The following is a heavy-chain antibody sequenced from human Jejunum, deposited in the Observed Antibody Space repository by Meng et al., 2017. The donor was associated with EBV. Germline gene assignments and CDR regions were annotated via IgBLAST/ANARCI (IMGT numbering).Heavy chain of an antibody. D-gene: IGHD3-10*01. Sequence: QGQHQRWGAGLLKPSETRSLTCAVYGGSFSDYYWTWIRQPPGKGLEWIGEINHGGGAIYNPSLKSRVTISVDTSKNQFSLKLSSVTAADTAVYYCARLGGYASGTYYPIDPWGQGTLVTVSS. CDR3: ARLGGYASGTYYPIDP. V-gene: IGHV4-34*01. CDR2: INHGGGA. CDR1: GGSFSDYY. J-gene: IGHJ5*02.